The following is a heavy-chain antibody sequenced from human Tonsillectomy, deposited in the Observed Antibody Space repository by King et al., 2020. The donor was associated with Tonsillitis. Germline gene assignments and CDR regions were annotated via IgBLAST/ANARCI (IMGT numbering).Heavy chain of an antibody. CDR2: IIPLFVTA. D-gene: IGHD3-22*01. V-gene: IGHV1-69*12. Sequence: QLVQSGAEVKKPGSSVKVSCKASGGTFSSYAISWVRQAPGQGLEWMGGIIPLFVTANYAQKFQGRVTITAAESTSTAYMELSSLRSEDTAVYYCASYYYDSSGYRYAFDIWGQGTMVTVSS. J-gene: IGHJ3*02. CDR3: ASYYYDSSGYRYAFDI. CDR1: GGTFSSYA.